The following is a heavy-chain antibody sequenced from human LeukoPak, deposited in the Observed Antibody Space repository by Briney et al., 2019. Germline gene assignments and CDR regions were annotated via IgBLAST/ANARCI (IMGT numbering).Heavy chain of an antibody. CDR1: GFTFSSYA. V-gene: IGHV3-23*05. J-gene: IGHJ4*02. D-gene: IGHD3-16*01. Sequence: GGSLRLSCAASGFTFSSYAMSWVRQAPGKGLEWVSSITSSGSGTYYADSVKGRFTISRDNSKSTLYLQMNTLRAEDTAVYYCARVNVCPRCHFDYWGQGTLVTVSS. CDR3: ARVNVCPRCHFDY. CDR2: ITSSGSGT.